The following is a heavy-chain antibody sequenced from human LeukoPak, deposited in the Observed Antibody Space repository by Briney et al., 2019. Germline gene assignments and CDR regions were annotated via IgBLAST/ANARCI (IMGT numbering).Heavy chain of an antibody. V-gene: IGHV4-34*01. J-gene: IGHJ5*02. Sequence: SETLSLTCTVSGGSISSYYWSWIRQPPGKGLEWIGEINHSGSTNYNPSLKSRVTISVDTSKNQFSLKLSSVTAADTAVYYCARGRVVPAARGFDPWGQGTLVTVSS. D-gene: IGHD2-2*01. CDR3: ARGRVVPAARGFDP. CDR1: GGSISSYY. CDR2: INHSGST.